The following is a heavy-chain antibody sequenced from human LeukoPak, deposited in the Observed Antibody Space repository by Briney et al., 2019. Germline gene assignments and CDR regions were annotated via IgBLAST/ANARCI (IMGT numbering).Heavy chain of an antibody. Sequence: GGSLRLSCVDSGFSFSRDWMSWVRQAPGKGLEWVANIKEDGSEKYFLDSVKGRFTISRDNSKNTLYLQMNSLRAEDTAVYYCASSMVTGWFLDYWGQGTLVTVSS. D-gene: IGHD5-18*01. CDR3: ASSMVTGWFLDY. CDR2: IKEDGSEK. J-gene: IGHJ4*02. V-gene: IGHV3-7*03. CDR1: GFSFSRDW.